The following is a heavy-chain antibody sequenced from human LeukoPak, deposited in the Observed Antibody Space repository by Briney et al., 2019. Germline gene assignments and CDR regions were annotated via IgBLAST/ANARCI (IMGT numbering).Heavy chain of an antibody. Sequence: SVKVSCKASGGTFSSYAISWVRQAPGQGLEWMEGIIPIFGTANYAQKFQGRVTITTDESTSTAYMELSSLRADDTAVYYCAKDSPLVGYTSGWSSNSFDHWGQGTLVTVSS. CDR3: AKDSPLVGYTSGWSSNSFDH. CDR2: IIPIFGTA. D-gene: IGHD6-19*01. J-gene: IGHJ4*02. CDR1: GGTFSSYA. V-gene: IGHV1-69*05.